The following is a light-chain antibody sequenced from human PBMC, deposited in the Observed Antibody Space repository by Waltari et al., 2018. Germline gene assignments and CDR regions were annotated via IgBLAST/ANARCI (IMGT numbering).Light chain of an antibody. CDR2: HAY. Sequence: ETVLTQVAGTLSLSPEEGATLSCRASQGVGKYLAWYQQRPGQAPRLLLYHAYIRATGSPDRFSGSGSGTDFSLTISRLEPEDFAVYYCQKYDFLPATFGQGTTVEIK. V-gene: IGKV3-20*01. CDR3: QKYDFLPAT. J-gene: IGKJ1*01. CDR1: QGVGKY.